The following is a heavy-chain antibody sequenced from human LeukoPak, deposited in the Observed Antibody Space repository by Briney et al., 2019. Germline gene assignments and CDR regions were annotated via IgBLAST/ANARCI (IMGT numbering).Heavy chain of an antibody. CDR2: IYYSGST. CDR3: ARVWPGSQGADAFDI. J-gene: IGHJ3*02. D-gene: IGHD3-16*01. V-gene: IGHV4-31*03. Sequence: PSETLSLTCTVSGGSISSGSHYYNWIRQHPGKGLEWIGYIYYSGSTYYNPSLKSRVTISVDTSKNQFSLKLSSVTAADTAVYYCARVWPGSQGADAFDIWGQGTMVTVSS. CDR1: GGSISSGSHY.